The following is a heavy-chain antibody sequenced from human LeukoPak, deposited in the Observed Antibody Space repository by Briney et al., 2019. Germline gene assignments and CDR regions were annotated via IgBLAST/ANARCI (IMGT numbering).Heavy chain of an antibody. D-gene: IGHD1-26*01. CDR3: AGFPSGSYFAEYYFDY. J-gene: IGHJ4*02. CDR1: GYSFTSYS. V-gene: IGHV1-18*01. CDR2: INVYNGNT. Sequence: ASVKVSCKASGYSFTSYSHSWIRLAQGPGLELMGWINVYNGNTTYEQQSQARVTMTTDTFSTNAYFQLLSLMSAAAAVDYYAGFPSGSYFAEYYFDYWGQGTLGTGSP.